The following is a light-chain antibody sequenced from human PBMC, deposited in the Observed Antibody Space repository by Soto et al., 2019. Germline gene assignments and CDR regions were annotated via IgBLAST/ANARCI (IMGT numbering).Light chain of an antibody. CDR1: QSLLHSRGYNY. V-gene: IGKV2-28*01. J-gene: IGKJ4*01. Sequence: DLVMTQSPLSLPVTPGEPASISCRSSQSLLHSRGYNYLDWYVQKPGQSPQVLIYLGSNRASGVPDRFSGSGSGTDFTLKISRVEAEDVGIYYCMQALQTPLTFGGGTKVEIK. CDR2: LGS. CDR3: MQALQTPLT.